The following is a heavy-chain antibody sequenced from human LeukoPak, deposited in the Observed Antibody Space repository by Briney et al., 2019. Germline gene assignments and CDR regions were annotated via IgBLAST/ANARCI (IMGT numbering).Heavy chain of an antibody. Sequence: GASVKVSCKASGYTFTNYGISWVRQAPGQGLEWMGWISAYNGYTDYAQKLQFRVTMTTDTSTSTAYMELRGLRSDDTAVYYCARDRVGATTGDAFDIWGQGTMVTVSS. V-gene: IGHV1-18*01. CDR1: GYTFTNYG. CDR2: ISAYNGYT. CDR3: ARDRVGATTGDAFDI. D-gene: IGHD1-26*01. J-gene: IGHJ3*02.